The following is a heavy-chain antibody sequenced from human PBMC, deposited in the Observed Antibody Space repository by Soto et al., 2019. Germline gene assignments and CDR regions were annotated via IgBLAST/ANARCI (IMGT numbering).Heavy chain of an antibody. V-gene: IGHV4-34*01. CDR1: GGSFSGYY. D-gene: IGHD1-1*01. J-gene: IGHJ4*02. CDR3: ARSRVRRFDY. CDR2: INHSGST. Sequence: SETLSLTCAVYGGSFSGYYWSWIRQPPGKGLEWIGEINHSGSTNYNPSLKSRVTISVDTSKDQFSLKLSSVTAADTAVYYCARSRVRRFDYWGQGTLVTVSS.